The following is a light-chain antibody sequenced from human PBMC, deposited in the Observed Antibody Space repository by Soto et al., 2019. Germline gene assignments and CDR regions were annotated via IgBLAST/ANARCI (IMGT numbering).Light chain of an antibody. CDR3: QQSYSTPRT. Sequence: DIQMTQSPSSLSASVGDRVTITCRASQSIGRYLNWYQQKPGKAPKLQIYGASSLQSGVPSRFSGSRSGTDFTLTISSLQPEDFATYYCQQSYSTPRTFGQGTKVEIK. CDR1: QSIGRY. J-gene: IGKJ1*01. CDR2: GAS. V-gene: IGKV1-39*01.